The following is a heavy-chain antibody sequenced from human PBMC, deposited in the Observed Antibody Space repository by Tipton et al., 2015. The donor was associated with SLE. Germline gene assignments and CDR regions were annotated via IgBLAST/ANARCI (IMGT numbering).Heavy chain of an antibody. CDR2: FDPEDGET. Sequence: QLVQSGSELKKPGASVKVSCKASGYTFTSYAMNWVRQAPGQGLEWMGGFDPEDGETIYAQKFQGRVTMTEDTSTDTAYMELSSLRSEDTAVYYCATWGWYSSSWYNLGHWGQGTLVTVSS. D-gene: IGHD6-13*01. CDR1: GYTFTSYA. J-gene: IGHJ1*01. CDR3: ATWGWYSSSWYNLGH. V-gene: IGHV1-24*01.